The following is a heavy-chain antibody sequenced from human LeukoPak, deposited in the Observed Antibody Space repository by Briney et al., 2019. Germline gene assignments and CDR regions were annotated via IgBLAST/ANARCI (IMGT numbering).Heavy chain of an antibody. Sequence: APVKVSGKASVYTFTSYDINWGRQATGQGREWMGWMNPNSGNTGYAQKFQGRVTITRNTSISTAYMELSSMRSEDTAVYYCARSVSIRSAIYDYWGQGTLVTVSS. CDR2: MNPNSGNT. D-gene: IGHD2-21*01. V-gene: IGHV1-8*03. CDR1: VYTFTSYD. CDR3: ARSVSIRSAIYDY. J-gene: IGHJ4*02.